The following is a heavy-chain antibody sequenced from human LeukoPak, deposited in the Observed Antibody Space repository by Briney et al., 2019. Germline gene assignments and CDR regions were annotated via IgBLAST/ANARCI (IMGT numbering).Heavy chain of an antibody. Sequence: PGGSLRLSCAASGFTFSSYAMSWVRQAPGKGLEWVSAISGSGGTTYYADSVKGRFTISRDNSKNTLYLQMNSLRAEDTAVYYCAKTTTTSCYTPTDYWGQGTLVTVSS. D-gene: IGHD2-2*02. CDR3: AKTTTTSCYTPTDY. J-gene: IGHJ4*02. V-gene: IGHV3-23*01. CDR2: ISGSGGTT. CDR1: GFTFSSYA.